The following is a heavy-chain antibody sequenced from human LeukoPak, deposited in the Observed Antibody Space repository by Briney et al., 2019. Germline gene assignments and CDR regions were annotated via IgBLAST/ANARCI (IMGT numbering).Heavy chain of an antibody. CDR2: IIPIFGTT. CDR1: GGTFNTYT. Sequence: SVTVSCKASGGTFNTYTITWVRQAPGQGIEWMGGIIPIFGTTNYAQKFQGRVTITADESTSTAYMELTSLRSVDTAVYFCAREGTYSASGSQNRRSRAFDVWGQGTMVTVSS. D-gene: IGHD3-10*01. J-gene: IGHJ3*01. V-gene: IGHV1-69*13. CDR3: AREGTYSASGSQNRRSRAFDV.